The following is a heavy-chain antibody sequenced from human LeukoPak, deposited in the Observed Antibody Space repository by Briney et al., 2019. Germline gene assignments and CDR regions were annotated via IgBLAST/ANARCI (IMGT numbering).Heavy chain of an antibody. CDR2: IYYSGST. D-gene: IGHD2-15*01. V-gene: IGHV4-39*07. J-gene: IGHJ6*03. CDR1: GGSISSSSYY. Sequence: PSETLSLTCTVSGGSISSSSYYWGWIRQPPGKGLEWIGGIYYSGSTYYNPSLKSRVTISVDTSKNQFSLKLSSVTAADTAVYYCAREMGSYYMDVWGKGTTVTVSS. CDR3: AREMGSYYMDV.